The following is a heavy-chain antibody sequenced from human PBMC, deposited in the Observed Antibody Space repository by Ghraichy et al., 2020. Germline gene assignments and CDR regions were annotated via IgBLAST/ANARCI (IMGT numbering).Heavy chain of an antibody. V-gene: IGHV3-33*01. J-gene: IGHJ4*02. CDR2: IWYDGTNK. CDR3: ARGNGTGWPSFEY. CDR1: GFIFSTYG. D-gene: IGHD6-19*01. Sequence: GGSLRLSCAASGFIFSTYGMHWVRQAPGQGLAWVAVIWYDGTNKYYGDSVRGRFTVSRDNSRSTMYLQLDTLRVDDTAVYYCARGNGTGWPSFEYWGQGVRVTVSS.